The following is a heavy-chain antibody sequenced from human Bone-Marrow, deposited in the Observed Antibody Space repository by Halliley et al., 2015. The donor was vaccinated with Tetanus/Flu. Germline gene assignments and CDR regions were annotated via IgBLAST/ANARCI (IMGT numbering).Heavy chain of an antibody. CDR3: VLNGYYSLDY. Sequence: KGPEWIGETYPDGGPNYNPSPRSRITLSLDKSKNQFSLKVDSVAAADTAVYYCVLNGYYSLDYWGPGTLVTVSS. V-gene: IGHV4-4*02. CDR2: TYPDGGP. J-gene: IGHJ4*02. D-gene: IGHD3-3*01.